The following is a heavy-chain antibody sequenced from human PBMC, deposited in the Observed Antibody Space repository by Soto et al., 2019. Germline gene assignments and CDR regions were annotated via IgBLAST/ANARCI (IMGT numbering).Heavy chain of an antibody. D-gene: IGHD2-15*01. CDR2: FSRSGTT. Sequence: QVQLQESGPGLMKPSETLSLTCTVSGAFITCSSYWSWIRQPAVKGLEWIGRFSRSGTTNYNPALRGRVPLSAVVSKNQFSLRVFSVTAAETALYYCARGMTPLGAPAWYYFDSWGQGTLVTVSS. CDR3: ARGMTPLGAPAWYYFDS. J-gene: IGHJ4*02. CDR1: GAFITCSSY. V-gene: IGHV4-4*07.